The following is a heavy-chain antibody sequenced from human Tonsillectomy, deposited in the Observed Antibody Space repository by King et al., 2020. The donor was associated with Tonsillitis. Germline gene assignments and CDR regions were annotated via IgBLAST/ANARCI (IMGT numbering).Heavy chain of an antibody. J-gene: IGHJ4*02. CDR3: AKDLGGSGTYGYYFDY. CDR2: ISWNSGRI. CDR1: RFTFDDYA. V-gene: IGHV3-9*01. Sequence: VQLVESGGGLVQPGRSLRLSCAASRFTFDDYAMHWVRQAPGKGLEWVSSISWNSGRIGYADSVKGRFTISRDNANNSLYLKMNSLRAGDTALYYCAKDLGGSGTYGYYFDYWGQGTLVTVSS. D-gene: IGHD1-26*01.